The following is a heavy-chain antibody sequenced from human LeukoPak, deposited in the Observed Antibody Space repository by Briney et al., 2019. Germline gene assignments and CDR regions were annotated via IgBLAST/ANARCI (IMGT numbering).Heavy chain of an antibody. J-gene: IGHJ3*02. CDR2: ISWNSGSI. Sequence: GRSLGLSCAASGFTFDDYAMHWVRQAPGKGLEWVSGISWNSGSIGYADSVKGRFTISRDNAKNSLYLQMNSLRAEDTALYYCAKDISYGDYGSGAFDIWGQGTMVTVSS. CDR3: AKDISYGDYGSGAFDI. V-gene: IGHV3-9*01. D-gene: IGHD4-17*01. CDR1: GFTFDDYA.